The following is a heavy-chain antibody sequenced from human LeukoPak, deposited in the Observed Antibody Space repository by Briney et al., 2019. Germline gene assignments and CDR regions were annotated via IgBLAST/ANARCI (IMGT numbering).Heavy chain of an antibody. Sequence: ASVKVSCKVSGYTLTELSMHWVRQAPGKGLEWMGGFDPEDGETIYAQKFQGRVTMTEDTSTDTAHMELSSLRSEDTAVYYCATDFRGYYDSSGYYSDYWGQGTLVTVSS. V-gene: IGHV1-24*01. J-gene: IGHJ4*02. D-gene: IGHD3-22*01. CDR2: FDPEDGET. CDR3: ATDFRGYYDSSGYYSDY. CDR1: GYTLTELS.